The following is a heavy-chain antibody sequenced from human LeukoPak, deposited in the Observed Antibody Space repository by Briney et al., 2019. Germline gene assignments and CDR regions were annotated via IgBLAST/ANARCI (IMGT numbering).Heavy chain of an antibody. V-gene: IGHV3-48*03. CDR2: SNRRGSTT. J-gene: IGHJ4*02. CDR3: AREGHTTGWSPFDF. CDR1: GFSFSSYE. D-gene: IGHD6-19*01. Sequence: GGTLRLSCAASGFSFSSYEMNWVRQAQGKGLEWVSHSNRRGSTTYYADSVRGRFTISRDNAKNSLYLQMNSLRAEDTAVYYCAREGHTTGWSPFDFWGQGTLVTVSS.